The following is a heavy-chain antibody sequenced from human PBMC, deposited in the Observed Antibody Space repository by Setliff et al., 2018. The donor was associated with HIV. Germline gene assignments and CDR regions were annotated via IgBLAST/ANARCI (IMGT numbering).Heavy chain of an antibody. Sequence: PSETLSLTCAVYGGPLSGHYWNWIRQSPGKGLEWIVEVNHNGNINYNPSLKSRVTVSVDTSKTQYSLKMISVTAADTAMYYCASFFVTTVTNQDYWGQGTPVTVSS. D-gene: IGHD4-17*01. CDR2: VNHNGNI. CDR1: GGPLSGHY. CDR3: ASFFVTTVTNQDY. J-gene: IGHJ4*02. V-gene: IGHV4-34*01.